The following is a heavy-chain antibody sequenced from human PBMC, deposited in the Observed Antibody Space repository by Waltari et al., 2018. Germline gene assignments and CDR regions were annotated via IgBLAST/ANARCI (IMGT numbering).Heavy chain of an antibody. CDR2: INPSVGST. CDR1: GYPFTSYY. CDR3: AREGDTPGDYYDTSAYLDP. J-gene: IGHJ5*02. V-gene: IGHV1-46*01. Sequence: QVQLVQSGAEVKKPGASVKVSCKASGYPFTSYYMHWVRQAPGQGLEWMGVINPSVGSTTSTQKFQGRVTMTRDTSTSTVYMELSSLRSEDTAVFYCAREGDTPGDYYDTSAYLDPWGQGTLVTVSS. D-gene: IGHD3-22*01.